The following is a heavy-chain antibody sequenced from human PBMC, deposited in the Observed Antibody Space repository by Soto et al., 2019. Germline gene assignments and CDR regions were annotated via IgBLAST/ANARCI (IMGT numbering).Heavy chain of an antibody. D-gene: IGHD4-17*01. V-gene: IGHV4-59*01. CDR3: ARDPTTVTTAAFYYYGMDV. Sequence: SEPLSLTCLVSGGSINNFYWSWIRQPPVKVLEWIGHIYHRGSTNYNPSLQSRVTISIDTSKNQFSLKLSSVIAADTAVYYCARDPTTVTTAAFYYYGMDVWGQGTTVTVSS. CDR1: GGSINNFY. J-gene: IGHJ6*02. CDR2: IYHRGST.